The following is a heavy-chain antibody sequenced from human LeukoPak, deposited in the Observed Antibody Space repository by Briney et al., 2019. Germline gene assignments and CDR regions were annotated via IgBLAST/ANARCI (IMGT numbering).Heavy chain of an antibody. CDR1: GGSISSRNW. Sequence: SETLSLTCAVSGGSISSRNWWSWVRQPSGKGPEWIGEIYHSGSTNYNPSLKSRVTISVDKSKNQFSLKLSSVTAADTAVYYCARADESLVYGMDVWGPGTTVIVSS. CDR3: ARADESLVYGMDV. V-gene: IGHV4-4*02. J-gene: IGHJ6*02. CDR2: IYHSGST.